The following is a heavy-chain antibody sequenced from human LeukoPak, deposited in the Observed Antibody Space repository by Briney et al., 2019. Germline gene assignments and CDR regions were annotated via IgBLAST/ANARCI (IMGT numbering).Heavy chain of an antibody. CDR2: IYSDGST. J-gene: IGHJ4*02. V-gene: IGHV3-66*01. CDR1: GLTVSSNY. D-gene: IGHD3-10*01. Sequence: GGSLRLLCAASGLTVSSNYMTWVRQAPGKGLEWVSVIYSDGSTYYADSVKGRFTISRDNSKNTLYVQMNSLRAEDTAVYYCARESGGAALDYWGQGTQVTVSS. CDR3: ARESGGAALDY.